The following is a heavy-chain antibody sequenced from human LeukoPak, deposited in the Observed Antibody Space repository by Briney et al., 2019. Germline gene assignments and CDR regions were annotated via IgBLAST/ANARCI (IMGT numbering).Heavy chain of an antibody. Sequence: SETLSLTCTVSGGSISSYYWSWIRQVAGKGLEWIGRIYTSGSTNYNPSLKSRVAMSVDTSKNQFSLKLTSVTAADTAVYYCARSPYSSSWYPFAPWGQGTLVTVSS. CDR2: IYTSGST. D-gene: IGHD6-13*01. CDR1: GGSISSYY. CDR3: ARSPYSSSWYPFAP. J-gene: IGHJ5*02. V-gene: IGHV4-4*07.